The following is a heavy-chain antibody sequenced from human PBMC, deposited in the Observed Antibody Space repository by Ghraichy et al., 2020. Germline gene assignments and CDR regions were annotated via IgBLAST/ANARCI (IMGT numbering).Heavy chain of an antibody. V-gene: IGHV3-74*01. CDR2: INSDGSTT. CDR1: GFTLSKYW. CDR3: ARARIAVAGFDY. D-gene: IGHD6-19*01. Sequence: GESLNISCAASGFTLSKYWMHWVRQAPGKGLVWVSRINSDGSTTTYADSVKGRFTISRDNVKNTLYLQMNSLRAEDTGLYYCARARIAVAGFDYWGQGTLVSVSS. J-gene: IGHJ4*02.